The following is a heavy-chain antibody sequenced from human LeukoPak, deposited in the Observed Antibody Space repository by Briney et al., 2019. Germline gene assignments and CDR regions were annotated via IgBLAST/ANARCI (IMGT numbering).Heavy chain of an antibody. J-gene: IGHJ4*01. D-gene: IGHD2-2*03. CDR2: IYYSGNT. CDR3: ARDGYLAVDY. CDR1: GGSISTYY. V-gene: IGHV4-39*07. Sequence: PSETLSLTCTVSGGSISTYYWGWIRQPPGKGLEWIGNIYYSGNTYYNPSLKSRVAISVDTSKNQFSLKLSSVTAADTAVYYCARDGYLAVDYWGQGTLVTVSS.